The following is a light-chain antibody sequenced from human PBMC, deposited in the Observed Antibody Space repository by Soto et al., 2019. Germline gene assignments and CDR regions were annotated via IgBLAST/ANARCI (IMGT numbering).Light chain of an antibody. V-gene: IGLV2-14*01. J-gene: IGLJ1*01. CDR3: SSHSSSSAYYV. CDR1: SSDIGYYDY. CDR2: EVN. Sequence: QSVLTQPASVSGSPGQSITISCTGTSSDIGYYDYVSWYQHHSGKAPKLIIYEVNNRPSGVSNRFSGSKSVNKASLTISGLQAEDEADYYCSSHSSSSAYYVFGTGTKVTVL.